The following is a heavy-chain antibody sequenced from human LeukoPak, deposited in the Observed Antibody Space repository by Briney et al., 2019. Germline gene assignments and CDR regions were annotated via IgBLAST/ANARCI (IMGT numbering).Heavy chain of an antibody. CDR1: GFTFSSYD. CDR3: IRGGIQVSGIDAFDI. Sequence: GGSLRLSCAASGFTFSSYDMHWVRQAPGRGLEWVSAIGIAGDTYYPDSVKGRFTISRENAKNSTYLQMNSLKDGDTAVYYCIRGGIQVSGIDAFDIWGQGTMVTVSS. CDR2: IGIAGDT. D-gene: IGHD5/OR15-5a*01. V-gene: IGHV3-13*01. J-gene: IGHJ3*02.